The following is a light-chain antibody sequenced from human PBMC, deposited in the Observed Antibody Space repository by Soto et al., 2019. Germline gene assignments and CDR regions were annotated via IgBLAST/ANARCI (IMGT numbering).Light chain of an antibody. CDR1: SSNIGSNY. CDR3: AAWDDSLSGVV. V-gene: IGLV1-47*01. Sequence: QSVLTQPPSASGTPGQRVTISCSGSSSNIGSNYVYWYQQFPGTAPKVLIYTDDQRPSGVPDRFSGSKSGTSASLAISGLRSEDEADYYCAAWDDSLSGVVFGGGTKVTVL. J-gene: IGLJ2*01. CDR2: TDD.